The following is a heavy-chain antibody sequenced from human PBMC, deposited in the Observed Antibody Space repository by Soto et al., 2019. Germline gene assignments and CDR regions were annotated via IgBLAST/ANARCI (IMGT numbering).Heavy chain of an antibody. J-gene: IGHJ4*02. CDR2: ISSSSNYM. CDR3: ARASSSGSYFDY. CDR1: GFTFRSFS. V-gene: IGHV3-21*01. Sequence: EVQLVESGGGLVKPVGSLRLSCAASGFTFRSFSMNWVRQATGEGLEWVSSISSSSNYMYYADSLKGRFTISRDNAKDSLFLPMHSLRAEDTAVYYCARASSSGSYFDYWGQGTLVTVSS. D-gene: IGHD6-6*01.